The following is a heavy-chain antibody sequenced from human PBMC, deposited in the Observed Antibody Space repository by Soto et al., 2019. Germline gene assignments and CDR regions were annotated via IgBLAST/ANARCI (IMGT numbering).Heavy chain of an antibody. Sequence: PGGSLRLSCAASGFSFSSYGMHWVRQAPGKGLEWVAVISYDGSNKYYADSVKGRFTISRDNTKNTLYLQMNSLRAEDTAVYYCTKQRGTNWHYAAFDFWGQGTLVTVSS. D-gene: IGHD1-7*01. V-gene: IGHV3-30*18. CDR2: ISYDGSNK. CDR1: GFSFSSYG. J-gene: IGHJ4*02. CDR3: TKQRGTNWHYAAFDF.